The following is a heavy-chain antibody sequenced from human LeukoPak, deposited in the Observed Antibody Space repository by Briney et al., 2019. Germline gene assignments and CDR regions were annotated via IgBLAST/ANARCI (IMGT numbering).Heavy chain of an antibody. Sequence: GGSLRLSCVASGFSFSDYWMSWVRQPPGKGLEWVANIKEDGSAEYYVDSVKGRFTISRDNAKNSLYLQMSSLRAEDTAVYYCARARSGYYFDYWGQGTLVTVSS. J-gene: IGHJ4*02. D-gene: IGHD3-22*01. CDR1: GFSFSDYW. CDR3: ARARSGYYFDY. V-gene: IGHV3-7*01. CDR2: IKEDGSAE.